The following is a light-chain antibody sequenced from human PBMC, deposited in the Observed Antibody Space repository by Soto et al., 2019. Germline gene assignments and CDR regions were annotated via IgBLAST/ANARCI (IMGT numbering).Light chain of an antibody. CDR2: GAS. CDR3: QHYDIWPLT. CDR1: QSVTKNN. Sequence: EIVLTQSPGTLSLSPGERATLSCRASQSVTKNNLNWYQQKPGQAPRLLIYGASIRATGVPARFSGSGSGTEFTLTISDLQSEDFAVYFCQHYDIWPLTFGGGTKVDIK. J-gene: IGKJ4*01. V-gene: IGKV3D-15*03.